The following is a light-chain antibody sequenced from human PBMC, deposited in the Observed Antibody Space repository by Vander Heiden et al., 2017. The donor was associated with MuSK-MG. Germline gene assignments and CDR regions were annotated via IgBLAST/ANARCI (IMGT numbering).Light chain of an antibody. CDR2: GAS. J-gene: IGKJ2*01. CDR1: QSVSGSY. Sequence: EIVLTQSPGTMSLSPGERATLSCRASQSVSGSYLAWYQQKPGQAPRLLIYGASSRATGIPDRFSGSGYGTDFTLTISRLEPEDFAVYYCQQYGSSPPYTFGQGTKLEIK. V-gene: IGKV3-20*01. CDR3: QQYGSSPPYT.